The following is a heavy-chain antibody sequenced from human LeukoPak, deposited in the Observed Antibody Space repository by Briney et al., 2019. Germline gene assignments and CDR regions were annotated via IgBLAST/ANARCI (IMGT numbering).Heavy chain of an antibody. CDR2: ISYHGSNK. D-gene: IGHD3-3*01. V-gene: IGHV3-30-3*01. CDR1: GFDFSTHA. J-gene: IGHJ6*03. CDR3: AGYYDFWSTVYHFYYMDV. Sequence: GGSLRLSCAASGFDFSTHAMNWVRQAPGKGLEWVAVISYHGSNKYYAESVKGRFTISRDNSKDTLYLQMNSLRVEDTALYYCAGYYDFWSTVYHFYYMDVWGKGTSVIVSS.